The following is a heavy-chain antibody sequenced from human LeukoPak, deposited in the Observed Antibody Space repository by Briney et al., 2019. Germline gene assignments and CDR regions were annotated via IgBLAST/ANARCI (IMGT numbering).Heavy chain of an antibody. J-gene: IGHJ4*02. D-gene: IGHD6-13*01. CDR3: AKDRLPDGRWSLDY. CDR2: IYGNGGGI. V-gene: IGHV3-23*01. Sequence: PGGSLRLSCAASGFTFSSYAVSWVRQAPGKGLEWVSGIYGNGGGIQYADSVKGRFTISRDNSRNTLYLQMNSLRAEDTALYYCAKDRLPDGRWSLDYWGQGTLVTVSS. CDR1: GFTFSSYA.